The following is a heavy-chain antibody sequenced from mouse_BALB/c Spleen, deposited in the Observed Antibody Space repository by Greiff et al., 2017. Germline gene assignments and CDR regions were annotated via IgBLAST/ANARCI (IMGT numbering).Heavy chain of an antibody. J-gene: IGHJ2*01. Sequence: VKLVESGAELARPGASVKLSCKASGYTFTSYWMQWVKQRPGQGLEWIGAIYPGDGDTRYTQKFKGKATLTADKSSSTAYMQLSSLASEDSAVYYCARSSYYYGSSHYFDYWGQGTTLTVSS. V-gene: IGHV1-87*01. CDR1: GYTFTSYW. CDR2: IYPGDGDT. CDR3: ARSSYYYGSSHYFDY. D-gene: IGHD1-1*01.